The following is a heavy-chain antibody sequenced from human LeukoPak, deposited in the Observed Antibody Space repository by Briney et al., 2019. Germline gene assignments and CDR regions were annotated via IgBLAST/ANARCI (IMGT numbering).Heavy chain of an antibody. V-gene: IGHV3-30*02. J-gene: IGHJ4*02. CDR1: EFTFSNYG. CDR2: IRYDGTNK. Sequence: GGSLRLSCAASEFTFSNYGMHWVRQAPGKGLEWVAFIRYDGTNKYYADSVKGRFTISRDNSKNTLYLKMNSLRGEDTAVYYCAKFSRAADSYWGQGTLVTVSS. D-gene: IGHD2-15*01. CDR3: AKFSRAADSY.